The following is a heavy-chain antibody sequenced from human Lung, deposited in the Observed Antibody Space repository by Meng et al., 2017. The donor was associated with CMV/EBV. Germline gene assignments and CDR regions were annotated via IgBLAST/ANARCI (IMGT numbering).Heavy chain of an antibody. CDR3: VRLHPEDTGYSYGYELGRFDH. D-gene: IGHD5-18*01. Sequence: SETLSLXXTVSGGSIADFYWTWIRQPPGKGLEYIAYIYYSGSTNYNPSLRSRVTMSLDSSKNQFSLKLSSVTAVDTAVYYCVRLHPEDTGYSYGYELGRFDHWGQGVXVTVSS. CDR1: GGSIADFY. CDR2: IYYSGST. J-gene: IGHJ4*02. V-gene: IGHV4-59*01.